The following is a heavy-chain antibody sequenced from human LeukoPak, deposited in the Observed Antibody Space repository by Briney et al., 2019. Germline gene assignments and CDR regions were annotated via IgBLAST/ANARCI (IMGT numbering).Heavy chain of an antibody. J-gene: IGHJ4*02. V-gene: IGHV1-46*01. D-gene: IGHD3-22*01. CDR3: ARDTYYYDSSGFGIGY. Sequence: GASVKASCKASGYTFTSYYMHWVRQAPGQGLEWMGIINPSGGSTSYAQKFQGRVTMTRDTSTSTVYMELSSLRSEDTAVYYCARDTYYYDSSGFGIGYWGQGTLVTVSS. CDR1: GYTFTSYY. CDR2: INPSGGST.